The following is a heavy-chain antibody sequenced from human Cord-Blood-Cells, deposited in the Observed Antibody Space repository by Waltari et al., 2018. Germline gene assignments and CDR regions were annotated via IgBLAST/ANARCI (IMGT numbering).Heavy chain of an antibody. CDR3: ALGRLGKGLFDY. D-gene: IGHD7-27*01. V-gene: IGHV3-7*01. J-gene: IGHJ4*02. CDR2: IKQDGSEK. CDR1: GFTFSSYW. Sequence: EVQLVESGGGLVQPGGSLRLSCAASGFTFSSYWMSWVRQAPGKGLECVANIKQDGSEKYYVDSVKGRFAISRDNAKNSLYLQMNSLRAEDTAVYYCALGRLGKGLFDYWGQGTLVTVSS.